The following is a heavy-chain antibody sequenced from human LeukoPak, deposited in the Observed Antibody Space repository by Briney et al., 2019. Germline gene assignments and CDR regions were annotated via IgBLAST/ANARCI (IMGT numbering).Heavy chain of an antibody. V-gene: IGHV4-39*07. CDR1: GGSISSGGYY. D-gene: IGHD3-9*01. CDR2: IYHSGST. CDR3: ARVGITIRNWFDP. Sequence: SETLSLTCTVSGGSISSGGYYWGWIRQPPGKGLEWIGSIYHSGSTYYNPSLKSRVTISVDTSKNQFSLKLSSVTAADTAVYYCARVGITIRNWFDPWGQGTLVTVSS. J-gene: IGHJ5*02.